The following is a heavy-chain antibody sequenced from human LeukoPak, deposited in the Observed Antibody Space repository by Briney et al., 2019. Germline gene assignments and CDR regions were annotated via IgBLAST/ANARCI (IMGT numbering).Heavy chain of an antibody. J-gene: IGHJ4*02. CDR2: IYYSGST. CDR3: ARRSCDYVWGSYRPYYFDY. CDR1: GGSISSYY. V-gene: IGHV4-59*01. Sequence: SETLSLTCTVSGGSISSYYWSWIRQPPGKGLEWIGYIYYSGSTNYNPSLKSRVTISVDTSKNQFSLKLTSVTAADTAVYYCARRSCDYVWGSYRPYYFDYWGQGTLVTVSS. D-gene: IGHD3-16*02.